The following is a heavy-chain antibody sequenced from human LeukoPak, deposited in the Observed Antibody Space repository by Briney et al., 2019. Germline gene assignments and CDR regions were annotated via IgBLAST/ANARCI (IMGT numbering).Heavy chain of an antibody. CDR1: GGSISSGGYY. CDR3: ARGAVVVVPAAIVGGGYYYYYMDV. J-gene: IGHJ6*03. CDR2: IYTSGST. Sequence: TLSLTCTVSGGSISSGGYYWSWIRQPAGKGLEWIGRIYTSGSTNYNPSLKSRVTMSVDTSKNQFSLKLSSVTAADTAVYYCARGAVVVVPAAIVGGGYYYYYMDVWGKGTTVTVSS. V-gene: IGHV4-61*02. D-gene: IGHD2-2*02.